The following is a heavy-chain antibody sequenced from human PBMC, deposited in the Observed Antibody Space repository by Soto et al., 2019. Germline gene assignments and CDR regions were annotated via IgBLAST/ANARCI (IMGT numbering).Heavy chain of an antibody. J-gene: IGHJ4*02. D-gene: IGHD3-16*01. CDR3: TAPRPGSHGYGY. Sequence: AQLLESGGGLVQPGGSLRLSCAASGFTFNTFALTWVRQAPGKGLEWVSSITVDGGSTYYVDSVKGRFTVSRDNSKNTLYLQMDSLRAEDTAVYYCTAPRPGSHGYGYWGQGTLVTVSS. CDR1: GFTFNTFA. CDR2: ITVDGGST. V-gene: IGHV3-23*01.